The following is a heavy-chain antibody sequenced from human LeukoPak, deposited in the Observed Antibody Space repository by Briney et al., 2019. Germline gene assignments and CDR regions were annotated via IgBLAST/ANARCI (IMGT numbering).Heavy chain of an antibody. CDR3: AKVSVCYGCYLDY. J-gene: IGHJ4*02. CDR2: INGAGDNP. D-gene: IGHD3-16*01. Sequence: GGSLRLSCAASGYTFSSHGLTWVRQAPVKGLEWVSTINGAGDNPYYAETVKGRFTISRDNSKNTLYLQMHSLRAEDTAIYFCAKVSVCYGCYLDYWGQGALVTVS. CDR1: GYTFSSHG. V-gene: IGHV3-23*01.